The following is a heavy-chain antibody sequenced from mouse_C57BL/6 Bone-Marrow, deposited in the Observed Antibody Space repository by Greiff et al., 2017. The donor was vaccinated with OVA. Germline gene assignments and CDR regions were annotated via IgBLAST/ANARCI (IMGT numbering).Heavy chain of an antibody. CDR3: ARGGYSYWYFDV. CDR1: GYAFTNYL. CDR2: INPGSGGT. D-gene: IGHD2-14*01. J-gene: IGHJ1*03. Sequence: VQGVESGAELVRPGTSVKVSCKASGYAFTNYLIEWVKQRPGQGLEWIGVINPGSGGTNYNEKFKGKATLTADKSSSTAYMQLSSLTSEDSAVYFCARGGYSYWYFDVWGTGTTVTVSS. V-gene: IGHV1-54*01.